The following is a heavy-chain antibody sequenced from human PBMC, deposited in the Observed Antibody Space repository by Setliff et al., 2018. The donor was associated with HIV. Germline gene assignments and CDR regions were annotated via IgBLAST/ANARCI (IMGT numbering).Heavy chain of an antibody. Sequence: SETLSLTCTVSGFSITRSYYWGWMRQPPGKGLEWIGSIYHDGTTHCNPSLKSRVTLSVDTSKNQFSLNLSSVTAADTAVYFCVRDTADGSGGRTYWYFDLWGRGTLVTVSS. V-gene: IGHV4-38-2*02. CDR2: IYHDGTT. CDR1: GFSITRSYY. D-gene: IGHD3-10*01. CDR3: VRDTADGSGGRTYWYFDL. J-gene: IGHJ2*01.